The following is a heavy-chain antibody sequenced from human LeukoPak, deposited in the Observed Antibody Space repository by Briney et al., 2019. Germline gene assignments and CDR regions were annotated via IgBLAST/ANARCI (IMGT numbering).Heavy chain of an antibody. CDR3: AKNPPWYYYYMDV. CDR2: ISGSGGST. CDR1: GFTFSSYA. V-gene: IGHV3-23*01. J-gene: IGHJ6*03. Sequence: GSLRLSCPASGFTFSSYAMSWVRQAPGKGLEWVSAISGSGGSTYYADSMKGRFTISRDNSKNTLYLQMNSLRAEDTAVYYCAKNPPWYYYYMDVWGKGTTVTVSS.